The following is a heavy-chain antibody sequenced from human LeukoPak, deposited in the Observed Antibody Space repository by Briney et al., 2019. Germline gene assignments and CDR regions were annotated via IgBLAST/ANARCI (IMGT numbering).Heavy chain of an antibody. V-gene: IGHV1-8*01. Sequence: ASVTVSFKSSVYTFISYDINGVRQATGQGLDWMGWMNPNSGNTGYAQKFQGRVTMTRNTSISTAYMELSSLRSEDTAVYYCARGMGSGSYSAAYYFDYWGQGTLVTVSS. D-gene: IGHD3-22*01. J-gene: IGHJ4*02. CDR2: MNPNSGNT. CDR1: VYTFISYD. CDR3: ARGMGSGSYSAAYYFDY.